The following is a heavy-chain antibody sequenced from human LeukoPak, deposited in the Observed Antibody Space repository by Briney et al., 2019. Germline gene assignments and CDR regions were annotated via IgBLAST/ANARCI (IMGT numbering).Heavy chain of an antibody. CDR1: GYTFTSYG. D-gene: IGHD3-10*01. V-gene: IGHV1-18*04. J-gene: IGHJ6*04. CDR3: ARGVWFGESSHYYYYYSMDV. CDR2: ISAYNGNT. Sequence: ASVKVSCKASGYTFTSYGISWVRQAPGQGLEWMGWISAYNGNTNYAQKLQGRVTMTTDTSTSTAYMELRSLRSDDTAVYYCARGVWFGESSHYYYYYSMDVWGKGTTVTVSS.